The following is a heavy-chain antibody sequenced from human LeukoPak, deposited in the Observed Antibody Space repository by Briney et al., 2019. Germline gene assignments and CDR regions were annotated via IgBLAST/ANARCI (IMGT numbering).Heavy chain of an antibody. CDR1: GFTFSSYS. D-gene: IGHD3-3*01. Sequence: GGSLRLSCTASGFTFSSYSLYWVRQAPGKGLECVAVISYHESNKYYADSVKGRFTISRDNSKDTLFLQMNSLRAEDTAVYYCARNVESAYYDFGDGTDVWGQGTTVTVSS. CDR3: ARNVESAYYDFGDGTDV. J-gene: IGHJ6*02. CDR2: ISYHESNK. V-gene: IGHV3-30-3*01.